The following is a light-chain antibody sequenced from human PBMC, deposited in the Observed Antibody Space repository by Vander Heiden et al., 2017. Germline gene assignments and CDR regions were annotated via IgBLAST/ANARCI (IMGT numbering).Light chain of an antibody. V-gene: IGKV1-33*01. CDR1: QDSSNY. J-gene: IGKJ5*01. CDR3: QQYDNLPSIT. CDR2: DAS. Sequence: DIQMTQSPSSLSASVGDRVTITCQASQDSSNYLNWYQQKPGKAPKLLIYDASNLETGVPSRFSGSGSGTDFTFTISSLQPEDIETYYCQQYDNLPSITFGQGTRLEIK.